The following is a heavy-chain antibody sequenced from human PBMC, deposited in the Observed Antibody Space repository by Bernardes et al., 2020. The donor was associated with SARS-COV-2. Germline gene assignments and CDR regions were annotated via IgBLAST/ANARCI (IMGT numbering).Heavy chain of an antibody. Sequence: GGSLRLSCAASGFIVSSNYMSWVRQAPGKGLEWVSVIYSGGSTNYADSVKGRFTISRDSSKNTVYLQMNSLRAEDTAVYYCARGYSTSSYYFDYWGHGTLVTVSS. CDR2: IYSGGST. D-gene: IGHD6-6*01. V-gene: IGHV3-66*01. J-gene: IGHJ4*01. CDR3: ARGYSTSSYYFDY. CDR1: GFIVSSNY.